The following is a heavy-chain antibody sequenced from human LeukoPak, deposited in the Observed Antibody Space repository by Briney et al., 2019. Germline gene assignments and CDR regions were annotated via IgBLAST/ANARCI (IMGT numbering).Heavy chain of an antibody. CDR2: IIPILGIA. CDR3: ARDTVVVVAAIALFDY. V-gene: IGHV1-69*04. CDR1: GGAFSSYA. J-gene: IGHJ4*02. Sequence: SVKVSCKASGGAFSSYAISWVRQAPGQGLEWMGRIIPILGIANYAQKFQGRVTITADKSTSTAYMELSSLRSEDTAVYYCARDTVVVVAAIALFDYWGQGTLVTVSS. D-gene: IGHD2-15*01.